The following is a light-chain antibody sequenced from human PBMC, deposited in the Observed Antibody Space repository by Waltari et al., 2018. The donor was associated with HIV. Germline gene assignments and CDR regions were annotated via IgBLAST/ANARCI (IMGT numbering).Light chain of an antibody. Sequence: QSVLTQPPSVSGAPGQRVPISCTGSSSNIGAGYAVHWYQQLPGTAPKLLIYGNSNRPSGVPDRFSGSKSGTSASLAITGLQAEDEADYYCQSYDSSLSGVFGGGTKLTVL. CDR3: QSYDSSLSGV. J-gene: IGLJ3*02. CDR2: GNS. CDR1: SSNIGAGYA. V-gene: IGLV1-40*01.